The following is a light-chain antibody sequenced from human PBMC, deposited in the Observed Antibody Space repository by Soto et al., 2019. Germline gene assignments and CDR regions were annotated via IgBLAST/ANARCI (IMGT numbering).Light chain of an antibody. Sequence: QSVLPQPASVSGSPGQSITISCTGTGSDVGGYNYVSWYQQHPGKAPKVMIYDVSKRPSGISNRFSGSKSGNTASLTISGLQIEDEADYYCSSYTSGSTRVVFGGGTKVTVL. V-gene: IGLV2-14*03. CDR2: DVS. J-gene: IGLJ2*01. CDR3: SSYTSGSTRVV. CDR1: GSDVGGYNY.